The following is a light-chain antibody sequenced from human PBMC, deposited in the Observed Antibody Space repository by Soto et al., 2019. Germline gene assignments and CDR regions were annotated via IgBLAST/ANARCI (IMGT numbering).Light chain of an antibody. CDR3: QSYDSTHV. J-gene: IGLJ1*01. Sequence: QSVLTQPPSVSGAPGQRVTISCTGSSSNIGAGYDVHWYQQLPGTAPKLLIYGNSNRPSGVPDRFSGSKSGTSASLAITGLQAEDDADYYCQSYDSTHVFGTGTKVTVL. CDR2: GNS. CDR1: SSNIGAGYD. V-gene: IGLV1-40*01.